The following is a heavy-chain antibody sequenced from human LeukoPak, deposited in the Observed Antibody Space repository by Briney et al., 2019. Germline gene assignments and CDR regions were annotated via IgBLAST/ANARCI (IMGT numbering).Heavy chain of an antibody. CDR2: IYSGGST. Sequence: GGSLRLSCAASGFTVSSNYMSWVRQAPGKGLEWVSVIYSGGSTYYADSVKGRFTISRDKSKNTLYLQMSSLRAEDTAVYYCVKDARGYSGYDQGNYWGQGTLVTVSS. CDR1: GFTVSSNY. D-gene: IGHD5-12*01. V-gene: IGHV3-53*05. CDR3: VKDARGYSGYDQGNY. J-gene: IGHJ4*02.